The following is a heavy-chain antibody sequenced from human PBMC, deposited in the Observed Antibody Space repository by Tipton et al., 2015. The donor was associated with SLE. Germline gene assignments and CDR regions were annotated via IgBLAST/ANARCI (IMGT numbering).Heavy chain of an antibody. D-gene: IGHD6-13*01. CDR1: GFTFSSYE. V-gene: IGHV3-7*03. J-gene: IGHJ6*02. Sequence: SLRLSCAASGFTFSSYEMNWVRQAPGKGLEWVASIKYDGSETHYVESVKGRFTISRDNAKNSLYLQMNSLRAEDTALYYCARGVYLSSRGRGYYYYGMDVWGQGATVTVSS. CDR2: IKYDGSET. CDR3: ARGVYLSSRGRGYYYYGMDV.